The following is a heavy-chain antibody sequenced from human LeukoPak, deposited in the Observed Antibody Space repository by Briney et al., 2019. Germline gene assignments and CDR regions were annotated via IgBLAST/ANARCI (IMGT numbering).Heavy chain of an antibody. D-gene: IGHD4-23*01. V-gene: IGHV3-9*01. J-gene: IGHJ4*02. Sequence: GGSLRLSCAASGFTFDDYAMHWVRHAPGKGLEWVSGISWDSGSIGYADSVKGRFTISRDNAKNSLYLQMNSLRAEDTALYYCAKDIFSTVVTPASDYWGQGTLVTVSS. CDR1: GFTFDDYA. CDR2: ISWDSGSI. CDR3: AKDIFSTVVTPASDY.